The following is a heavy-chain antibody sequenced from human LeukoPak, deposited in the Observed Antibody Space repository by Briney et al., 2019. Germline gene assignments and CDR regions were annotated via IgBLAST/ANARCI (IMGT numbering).Heavy chain of an antibody. CDR3: ASSHPYCSSTSCYADSHYYGMDV. J-gene: IGHJ6*04. Sequence: SVKVSCKASGGTFSSYAISWVRQAPGQGLEWMGGIIPIFGTANYAQKFQGRVTITADESTSTAYMELSSLRSEDTAVYYCASSHPYCSSTSCYADSHYYGMDVWGKGTTVTVSS. CDR1: GGTFSSYA. CDR2: IIPIFGTA. V-gene: IGHV1-69*01. D-gene: IGHD2-2*01.